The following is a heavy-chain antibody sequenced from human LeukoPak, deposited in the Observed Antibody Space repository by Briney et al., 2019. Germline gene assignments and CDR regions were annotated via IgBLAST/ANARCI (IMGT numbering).Heavy chain of an antibody. J-gene: IGHJ5*02. CDR1: GGSISSYY. CDR3: AGSGVPASPRVFDP. D-gene: IGHD2-2*01. CDR2: IYYSGST. V-gene: IGHV4-59*01. Sequence: SETLSLTCTVSGGSISSYYWSWIRQPPGKGLEWIGYIYYSGSTNYNPSLKSRVTISVDTSKNQFSLKLSSVTAADTAVYYCAGSGVPASPRVFDPWGQGTLVTVSS.